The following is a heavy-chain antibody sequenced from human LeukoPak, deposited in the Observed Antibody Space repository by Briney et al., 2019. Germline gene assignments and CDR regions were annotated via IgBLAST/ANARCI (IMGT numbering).Heavy chain of an antibody. D-gene: IGHD2-2*02. CDR2: ISAYNGNT. V-gene: IGHV1-18*01. CDR1: GYTFTSYG. J-gene: IGHJ6*02. Sequence: ASVMVSCKASGYTFTSYGISWVRQAPGQGLEWMGWISAYNGNTNYAQKLQGRVTMTTDTSTSTAYMELRSLRSDDTAVYYCARDQGYCSSTSCYRYYYGMDVWGQGTTVTVSS. CDR3: ARDQGYCSSTSCYRYYYGMDV.